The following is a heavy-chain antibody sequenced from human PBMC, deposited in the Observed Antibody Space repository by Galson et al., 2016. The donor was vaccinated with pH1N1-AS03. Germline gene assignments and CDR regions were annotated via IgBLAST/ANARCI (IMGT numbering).Heavy chain of an antibody. CDR3: TKTERGYNWNYFDY. J-gene: IGHJ4*02. D-gene: IGHD1-20*01. CDR2: ISGSGATS. V-gene: IGHV3-23*01. Sequence: SLRLSCAASGFSFSGYAMSWVRQAPGQGLEWVSAISGSGATSFYADSVKGRFTISRDNSENMVYLQMNNLRAEETALYYCTKTERGYNWNYFDYWGQGTLVTVSS. CDR1: GFSFSGYA.